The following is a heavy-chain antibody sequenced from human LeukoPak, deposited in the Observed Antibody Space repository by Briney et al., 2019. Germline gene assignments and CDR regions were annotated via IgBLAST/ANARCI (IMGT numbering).Heavy chain of an antibody. CDR3: ARDLGQDY. J-gene: IGHJ4*02. Sequence: QTGGCLRLACAAYGFTLSTYSMEWVRQAPGKVRGWVSYISSNNFTVYYAGCVKGRFTISRDNTKNSLYLQMNSESAEDTAVYYCARDLGQDYWCQGTLVTVSS. CDR2: ISSNNFTV. CDR1: GFTLSTYS. V-gene: IGHV3-48*04.